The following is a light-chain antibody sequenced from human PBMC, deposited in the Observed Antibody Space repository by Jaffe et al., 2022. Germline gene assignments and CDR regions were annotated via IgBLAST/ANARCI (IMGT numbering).Light chain of an antibody. Sequence: AIQLTQSPSSLSASVGDRVTITCRSSQGISSTLAWYQQKPGIAPKLLIYDASSLESGVPSRFSGSGSGTDFSLTISSLQPEDFAIYYCQQFNNYPLTFGGGTKVEIK. CDR3: QQFNNYPLT. V-gene: IGKV1D-13*01. CDR2: DAS. J-gene: IGKJ4*01. CDR1: QGISST.